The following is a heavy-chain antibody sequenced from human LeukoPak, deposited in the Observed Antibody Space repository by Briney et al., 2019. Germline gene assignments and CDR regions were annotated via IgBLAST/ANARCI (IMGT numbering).Heavy chain of an antibody. J-gene: IGHJ4*02. CDR2: INPNSGGT. D-gene: IGHD6-13*01. V-gene: IGHV1-2*02. CDR1: GYTFTGDY. Sequence: PSVKLSCKASGYTFTGDYMHWVRQAPGQGLEWMGWINPNSGGTNYAQKFQGRVTMTRDTSISTAYMELSRLRSDDTAVYYCAREKGRIAAAVRYFDYWGQGTLVTVSS. CDR3: AREKGRIAAAVRYFDY.